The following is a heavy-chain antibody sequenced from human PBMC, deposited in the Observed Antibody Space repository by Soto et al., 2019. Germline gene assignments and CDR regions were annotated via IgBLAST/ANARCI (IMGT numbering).Heavy chain of an antibody. D-gene: IGHD3-16*01. CDR2: IYPTGTT. V-gene: IGHV4-59*12. Sequence: SETLSLTCTVSGGSISSYYWSWIRQPPGKGLEWIGYIYPTGTTYYNPSLKNRATLPIDTSQNQFSLQLTSVTAADTAVYYCARAPPGPAPRWGVWGHGTTVTVSS. CDR1: GGSISSYY. CDR3: ARAPPGPAPRWGV. J-gene: IGHJ6*02.